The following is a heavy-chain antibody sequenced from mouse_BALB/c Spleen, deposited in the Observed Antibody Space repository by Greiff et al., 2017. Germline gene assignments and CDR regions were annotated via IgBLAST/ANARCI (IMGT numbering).Heavy chain of an antibody. Sequence: EVKVVESGGGLVQPGGSRKLSCAASGFTFSDYGMAWVRQAPGKGPEWVAFISNLAYSIYYADTVTGRFTISRENAKNTLYLEMSSLRSEDTAMYYCARDQGLRRGTWSAYWGQGTLVTVSA. CDR3: ARDQGLRRGTWSAY. CDR1: GFTFSDYG. D-gene: IGHD2-4*01. J-gene: IGHJ3*01. V-gene: IGHV5-15*02. CDR2: ISNLAYSI.